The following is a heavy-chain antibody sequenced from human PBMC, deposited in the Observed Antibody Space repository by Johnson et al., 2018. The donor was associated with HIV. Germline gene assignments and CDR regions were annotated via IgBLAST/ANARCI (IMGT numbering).Heavy chain of an antibody. CDR1: GFTVSSTY. CDR3: ARRCSSSSGCHGAFDI. V-gene: IGHV3-53*01. D-gene: IGHD2-2*01. Sequence: EVQLVESGGDLIQPGGSLRLSCAASGFTVSSTYMSWVRQAPGKGLEWLSVLYSDGRTYYADSVKGRFTISRDGSKNTLFLQMNSLRAEETAVYYCARRCSSSSGCHGAFDIWGQGTVVTVSS. CDR2: LYSDGRT. J-gene: IGHJ3*02.